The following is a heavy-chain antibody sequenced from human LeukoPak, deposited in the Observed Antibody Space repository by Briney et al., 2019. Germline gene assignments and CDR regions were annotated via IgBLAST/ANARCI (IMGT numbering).Heavy chain of an antibody. D-gene: IGHD2-2*01. CDR2: IIPIFGIA. Sequence: SVKVSCKASGGTFSSYAISWVRQAPGQGLEWMGRIIPIFGIANYAQKFQGRVTITADKSTSTAYMELSSLRSEDTAVYYCARDTRGTSSGWFDPWGQGTLVTVSP. CDR1: GGTFSSYA. J-gene: IGHJ5*02. CDR3: ARDTRGTSSGWFDP. V-gene: IGHV1-69*04.